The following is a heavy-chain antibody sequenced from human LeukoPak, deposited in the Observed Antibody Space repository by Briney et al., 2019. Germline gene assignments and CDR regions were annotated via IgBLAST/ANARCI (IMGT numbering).Heavy chain of an antibody. J-gene: IGHJ4*02. V-gene: IGHV4-4*07. CDR1: GGSISSYY. D-gene: IGHD6-13*01. Sequence: PSETLSLTCTVSGGSISSYYWSWIRQPAGKGLEWIGLIYNSGSTNYNPSLKGRVTMSVATSKNQFSLHLSSVTAAATAVYYCARSAFLVTAPGLYYFDYWGLGTLVAVSS. CDR3: ARSAFLVTAPGLYYFDY. CDR2: IYNSGST.